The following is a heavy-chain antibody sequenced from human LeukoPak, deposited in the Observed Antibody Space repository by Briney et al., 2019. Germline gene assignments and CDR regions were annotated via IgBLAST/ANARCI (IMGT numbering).Heavy chain of an antibody. D-gene: IGHD6-19*01. V-gene: IGHV4-39*02. J-gene: IGHJ4*02. CDR3: AREGQWPIFDH. Sequence: KPSETLSLTCTVSGGSISSSSDYWGWIRQPPGKGLEWIGSIYFSGSTYYNPSLKSRVTISVDTSKNQFSLKLSSVTAADTAVYYCAREGQWPIFDHWGQGTLVTVSS. CDR1: GGSISSSSDY. CDR2: IYFSGST.